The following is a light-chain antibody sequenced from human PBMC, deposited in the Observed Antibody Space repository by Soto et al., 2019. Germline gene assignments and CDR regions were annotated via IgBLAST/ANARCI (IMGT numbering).Light chain of an antibody. CDR3: QQYDDPLYT. V-gene: IGKV1-33*01. CDR1: QGINNY. CDR2: DAS. Sequence: DILMTQSPSSLSASVGDRVTITCQASQGINNYLNWYQQKPGKAPKLLIYDASNLETGVPSRFSGSGYGTDFSFTISSLQAEDIATYYCQQYDDPLYTFGQGTKLEIK. J-gene: IGKJ2*01.